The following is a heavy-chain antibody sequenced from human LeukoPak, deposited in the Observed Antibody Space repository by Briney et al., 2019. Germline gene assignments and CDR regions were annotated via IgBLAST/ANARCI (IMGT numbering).Heavy chain of an antibody. CDR1: GFTFSSYG. CDR2: IRYDGSNK. Sequence: PGGSLRLSCAASGFTFSSYGMHWVRQAPGKGLEWVAFIRYDGSNKYYADSVKGRFTISRDNSKNTLYLQMNSLRAEDTAVYYCAKDFVELLRFGESFDPWGQGTLVTVSS. D-gene: IGHD3-10*01. J-gene: IGHJ5*02. V-gene: IGHV3-30*02. CDR3: AKDFVELLRFGESFDP.